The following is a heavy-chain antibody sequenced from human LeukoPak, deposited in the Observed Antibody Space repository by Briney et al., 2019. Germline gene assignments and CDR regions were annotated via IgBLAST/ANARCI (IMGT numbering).Heavy chain of an antibody. CDR1: GGSISSSSYY. D-gene: IGHD1-26*01. Sequence: SETLSLTCTVSGGSISSSSYYWGWIRQPPGKGLEWIGSIYYSGSTYYNPSLKSRVTISLDTSKNQFSLELSFVTAADTAVYYCARRTYSESYWKYFDSWGQGTLVTVSS. V-gene: IGHV4-39*01. J-gene: IGHJ4*02. CDR2: IYYSGST. CDR3: ARRTYSESYWKYFDS.